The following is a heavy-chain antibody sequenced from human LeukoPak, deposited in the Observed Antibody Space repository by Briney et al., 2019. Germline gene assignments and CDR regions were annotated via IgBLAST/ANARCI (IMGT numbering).Heavy chain of an antibody. CDR1: GFSLSTSGVG. D-gene: IGHD6-19*01. V-gene: IGHV2-5*02. Sequence: KESGPTLVKPTQTLXLTCTFSGFSLSTSGVGVCWIRQPPGKALEWLALIYWDDDKRYSPSLKSRLTITKDTSKNQVVLTMTNMDPVDTATYYCAHSLRGWYDLRGWFDPWGQGTLVTVSS. CDR3: AHSLRGWYDLRGWFDP. J-gene: IGHJ5*02. CDR2: IYWDDDK.